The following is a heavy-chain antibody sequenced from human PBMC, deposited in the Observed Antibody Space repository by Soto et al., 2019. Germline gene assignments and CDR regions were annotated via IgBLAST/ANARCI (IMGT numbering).Heavy chain of an antibody. J-gene: IGHJ4*02. CDR3: ARTHIVVATAYPRFDY. CDR1: GGSISRSSYY. Sequence: QVQLQESGPGLVKPSETLSLTCTVSGGSISRSSYYWGWIRQSPGKGLEWIGSVYYSGSTYYNPSLKSRVTISXXTXNXXFSLNLTSVTAADTAVYYCARTHIVVATAYPRFDYWGQGSQVTVSS. CDR2: VYYSGST. V-gene: IGHV4-39*01. D-gene: IGHD2-21*02.